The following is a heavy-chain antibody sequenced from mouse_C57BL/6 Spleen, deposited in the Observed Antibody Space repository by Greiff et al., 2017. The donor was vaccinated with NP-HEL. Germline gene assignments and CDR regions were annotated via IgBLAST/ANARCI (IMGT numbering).Heavy chain of an antibody. D-gene: IGHD2-3*01. CDR1: GYSFTSYY. Sequence: QVQLQQSGPELVKPGASVKISCKASGYSFTSYYIHWVKQRPGQGLEWIGWIYPGSGNTKYNEKFKGKATLTADTSSGTAYMQLSSLTSEDSAVYSCARVGGYYKDAMDYWGQGTSVTVSS. V-gene: IGHV1-66*01. CDR3: ARVGGYYKDAMDY. CDR2: IYPGSGNT. J-gene: IGHJ4*01.